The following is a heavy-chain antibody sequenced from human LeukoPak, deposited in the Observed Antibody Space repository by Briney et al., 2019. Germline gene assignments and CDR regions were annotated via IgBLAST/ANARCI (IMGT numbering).Heavy chain of an antibody. Sequence: SQTLSLTCAVSGGSISSGGYSWSWIRQPPGKGLEWIGYIYHSGSTYYNPSLKSRVTISVDRSKNQFSLKLSSVTAADTAVYYCARHAYDFWSGYLSDHGMDVWGQGTTVTVSS. J-gene: IGHJ6*02. V-gene: IGHV4-30-2*01. CDR1: GGSISSGGYS. D-gene: IGHD3-3*01. CDR3: ARHAYDFWSGYLSDHGMDV. CDR2: IYHSGST.